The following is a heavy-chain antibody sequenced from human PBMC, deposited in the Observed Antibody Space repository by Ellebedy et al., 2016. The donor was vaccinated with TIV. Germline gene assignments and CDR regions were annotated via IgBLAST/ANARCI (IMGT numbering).Heavy chain of an antibody. J-gene: IGHJ4*02. CDR1: GFTFSNYW. CDR2: IKQDGSEK. V-gene: IGHV3-7*03. Sequence: GESLKISCAASGFTFSNYWMNWVRQAPGKGLEWVANIKQDGSEKYYVDSVKGRFTISRDNAKNSLYLQMNSLRGEDTAVYYCARRDGYSRGDFDWWGQGTLVTVSS. D-gene: IGHD5-24*01. CDR3: ARRDGYSRGDFDW.